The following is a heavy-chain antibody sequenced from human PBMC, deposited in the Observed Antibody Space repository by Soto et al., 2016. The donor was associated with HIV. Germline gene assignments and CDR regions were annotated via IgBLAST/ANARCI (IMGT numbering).Heavy chain of an antibody. Sequence: QVQLVQSGAEVKKPGASVKVSCKTSGYTFTGYYMQWVRQAPGQGLEWMGWINPNSGGTKYAQKFQGRVTMTMDTSISTAYMELSRLRSDDTAVYYCARVRSGILSGSTGDAFDIWGQGTMVTVSS. CDR3: ARVRSGILSGSTGDAFDI. V-gene: IGHV1-2*02. J-gene: IGHJ3*02. D-gene: IGHD2-15*01. CDR1: GYTFTGYY. CDR2: INPNSGGT.